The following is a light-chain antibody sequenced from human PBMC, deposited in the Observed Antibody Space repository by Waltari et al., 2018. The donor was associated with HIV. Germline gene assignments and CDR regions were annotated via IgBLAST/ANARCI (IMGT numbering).Light chain of an antibody. J-gene: IGLJ3*02. CDR3: LLYYGGAWV. Sequence: QTVVTQEPSLPVSPGGTVTLTCASSTGAVTGGYFPNWFQQKPGQAPRALIYSTNNIHSWTPARFSGSLIGGKAALILSGVQPEDDADYYCLLYYGGAWVFGGGTKLTVL. CDR2: STN. V-gene: IGLV7-43*01. CDR1: TGAVTGGYF.